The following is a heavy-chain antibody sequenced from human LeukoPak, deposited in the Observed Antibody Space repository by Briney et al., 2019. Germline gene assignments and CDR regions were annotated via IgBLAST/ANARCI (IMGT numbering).Heavy chain of an antibody. V-gene: IGHV4-59*08. Sequence: SETLSLTCTVSGASISRSYWSWIRQPPGKGLEWIGYIYYSGSTYYNPSLKSRVTISVDTSKNQFSLKLSSVTAADTAMYYCARYWGPYDNSGAYFDYWGQGTLVTVSS. D-gene: IGHD3-22*01. CDR1: GASISRSY. CDR3: ARYWGPYDNSGAYFDY. CDR2: IYYSGST. J-gene: IGHJ4*02.